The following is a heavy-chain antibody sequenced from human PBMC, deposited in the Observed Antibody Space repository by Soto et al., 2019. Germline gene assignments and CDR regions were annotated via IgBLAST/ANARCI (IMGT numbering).Heavy chain of an antibody. CDR1: EFTFSSYS. V-gene: IGHV3-23*01. CDR2: ISGSGGST. Sequence: PGGSLGLSCAASEFTFSSYSMSWVRQAPGKGLEWVSAISGSGGSTYYADSVKGRFTISRDNSKNTLYLQMNSLRAEDTAVYYCARVPSSSGRAHFDYWGQGTLVTVSS. CDR3: ARVPSSSGRAHFDY. D-gene: IGHD3-3*01. J-gene: IGHJ4*02.